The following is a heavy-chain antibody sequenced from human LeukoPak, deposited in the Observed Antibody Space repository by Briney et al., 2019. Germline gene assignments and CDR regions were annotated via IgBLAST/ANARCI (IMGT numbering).Heavy chain of an antibody. CDR2: TKEDGSKK. D-gene: IGHD2-2*03. CDR1: GITFSSYN. J-gene: IGHJ4*02. CDR3: ARALDA. V-gene: IGHV3-7*03. Sequence: GGSLRLSCAASGITFSSYNMIWVRQAPGKGLEWVANTKEDGSKKYHADSVKGRFSISRDNAKNSLYLQMNSLRAEDTAVYYCARALDAWGQGTLLTVSS.